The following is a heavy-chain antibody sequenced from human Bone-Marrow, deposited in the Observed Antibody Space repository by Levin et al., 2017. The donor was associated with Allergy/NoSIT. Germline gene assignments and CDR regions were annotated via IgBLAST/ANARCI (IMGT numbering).Heavy chain of an antibody. CDR2: IKEDGGEK. CDR1: GFTFSTYW. V-gene: IGHV3-7*01. Sequence: GGSLRLSCAASGFTFSTYWMSWVRQAPGKGLEWVANIKEDGGEKYYVDSVKGRFTISRDNAKNSLYLQMNSLRVEDTAVYYCGVTPGRDPFDYWGQGTLVTVSS. CDR3: GVTPGRDPFDY. D-gene: IGHD2-21*02. J-gene: IGHJ4*02.